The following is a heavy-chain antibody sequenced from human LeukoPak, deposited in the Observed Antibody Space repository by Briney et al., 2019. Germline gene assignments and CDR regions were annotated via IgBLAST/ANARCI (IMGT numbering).Heavy chain of an antibody. V-gene: IGHV3-30*18. CDR2: ISYDGSNK. Sequence: GRTLRLSCAASGFTFSSYGMHWVRQAPGKGLEWVAVISYDGSNKYYADSVKGRFTISRDNSRNTLYLQMNSLRAEDTAVYYCAKDGFDYYDSSGYYYFNYWGQGTLVTVSS. CDR1: GFTFSSYG. CDR3: AKDGFDYYDSSGYYYFNY. J-gene: IGHJ4*02. D-gene: IGHD3-22*01.